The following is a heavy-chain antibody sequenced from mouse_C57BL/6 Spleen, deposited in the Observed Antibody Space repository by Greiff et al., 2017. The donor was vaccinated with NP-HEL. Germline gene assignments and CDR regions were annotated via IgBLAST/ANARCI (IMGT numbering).Heavy chain of an antibody. CDR3: ARLETKNFYFDY. Sequence: VQLQQSGAELARPGASVKLSCKASGYTFTSYGISWVKQRTGQGLEWIGEIYPRSGNTYYNEKFKGKATLTAEKSSSTAYMELRSLTSEDSAVYFCARLETKNFYFDYWGQGTPLTVSS. CDR2: IYPRSGNT. V-gene: IGHV1-81*01. CDR1: GYTFTSYG. J-gene: IGHJ2*01.